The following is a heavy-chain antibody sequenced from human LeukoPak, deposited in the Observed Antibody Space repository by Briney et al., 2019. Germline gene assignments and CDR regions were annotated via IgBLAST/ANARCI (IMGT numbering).Heavy chain of an antibody. J-gene: IGHJ4*02. V-gene: IGHV4-34*01. CDR3: ARPRLACSGGSCYFDS. CDR1: GGSFSDYS. D-gene: IGHD2-15*01. Sequence: PSETLSLTCAVYGGSFSDYSWSWIRQPPGEGLGWVGGINHSGGTNYNPSLETRVSISVDTSKNQFSLKVTSVTAADTAVYYCARPRLACSGGSCYFDSWGQGTRVTVSS. CDR2: INHSGGT.